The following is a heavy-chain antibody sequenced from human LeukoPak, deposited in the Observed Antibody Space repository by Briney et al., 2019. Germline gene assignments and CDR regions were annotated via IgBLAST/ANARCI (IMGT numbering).Heavy chain of an antibody. J-gene: IGHJ4*02. D-gene: IGHD2-15*01. V-gene: IGHV4-59*01. CDR3: ARGGWSLDY. Sequence: SETLSLTCTVSGVSISSNYWSWIRQPPGNGLESIGYIYYGGTTNYYASLKSRLTISVDTSNNQFSRQLISLIAADTALYYCARGGWSLDYWGQGTLVTVSS. CDR2: IYYGGTT. CDR1: GVSISSNY.